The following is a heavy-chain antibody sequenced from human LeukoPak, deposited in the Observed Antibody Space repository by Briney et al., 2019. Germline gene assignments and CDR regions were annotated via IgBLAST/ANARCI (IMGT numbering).Heavy chain of an antibody. D-gene: IGHD6-19*01. CDR2: IYYSGST. Sequence: SETLSLTCTVSGGSVSSGSYYWSWIRQPPGKGLEWIGYIYYSGSTNYNPSLKSRVTISVDTSKNQFSLKLSSVTAADTAVYYCAREQAVAGTGGADYWGQGTLVTHSS. CDR3: AREQAVAGTGGADY. V-gene: IGHV4-61*01. CDR1: GGSVSSGSYY. J-gene: IGHJ4*02.